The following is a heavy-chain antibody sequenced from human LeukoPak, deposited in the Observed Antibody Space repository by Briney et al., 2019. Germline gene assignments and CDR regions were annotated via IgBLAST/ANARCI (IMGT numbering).Heavy chain of an antibody. J-gene: IGHJ4*02. V-gene: IGHV3-20*04. D-gene: IGHD2/OR15-2a*01. Sequence: GGPLTLSCGACGFNFHEYGMSWVRQAPGKGLEWGSSIKWNGGSTGYAASVKGRFTICRDNAKNSLYLQMNSLRAEDTALYYCARDRFLRRPEPAEYWGQGTLVTVSS. CDR3: ARDRFLRRPEPAEY. CDR1: GFNFHEYG. CDR2: IKWNGGST.